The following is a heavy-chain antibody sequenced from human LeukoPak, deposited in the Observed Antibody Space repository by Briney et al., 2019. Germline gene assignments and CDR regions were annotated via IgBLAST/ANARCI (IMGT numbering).Heavy chain of an antibody. J-gene: IGHJ4*02. D-gene: IGHD1-26*01. V-gene: IGHV3-33*01. CDR2: VSNDGRNE. Sequence: GRSLRLSCATSGFTFSSYGIHWVRQAPGKGMEWVAVVSNDGRNEYYADSVRGRFSISRDNSKNTVYLQMNSLRAEDTAVYYCARDSASTPLDYWGQGTLVTVSS. CDR3: ARDSASTPLDY. CDR1: GFTFSSYG.